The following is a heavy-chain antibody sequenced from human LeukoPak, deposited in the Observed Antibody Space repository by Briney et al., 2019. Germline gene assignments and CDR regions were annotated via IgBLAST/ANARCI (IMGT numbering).Heavy chain of an antibody. V-gene: IGHV3-23*01. CDR3: ARGVLRFLEWLWYDDAFDI. CDR1: GLSFSSYG. J-gene: IGHJ3*02. D-gene: IGHD3-3*01. Sequence: GGSLRLSCAASGLSFSSYGMNWVRQAPGKGLEWVSAVDGTGISTYYADSVEGRFTISRDNSRNTLYLQMNSLRAEDTAVYYCARGVLRFLEWLWYDDAFDIWGQGTMVTVSS. CDR2: VDGTGIST.